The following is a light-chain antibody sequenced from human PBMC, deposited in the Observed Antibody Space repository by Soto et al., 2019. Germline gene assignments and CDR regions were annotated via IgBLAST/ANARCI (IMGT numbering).Light chain of an antibody. CDR3: QQYGSSPIT. CDR1: QSVGSY. CDR2: GAS. J-gene: IGKJ5*01. Sequence: EIVLIQSPGTLSLSPGERATLSCRASQSVGSYLAWYQHKPGQAPRLLIYGASSRATGIPDRFSGSGSGTDFTLTISRLEPEDFAVYYCQQYGSSPITFGQGTRLEIK. V-gene: IGKV3-20*01.